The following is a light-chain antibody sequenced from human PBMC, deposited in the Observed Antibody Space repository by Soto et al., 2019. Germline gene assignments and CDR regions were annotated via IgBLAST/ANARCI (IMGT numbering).Light chain of an antibody. CDR3: QQYNSRPLT. V-gene: IGKV3-15*01. CDR2: GAF. J-gene: IGKJ4*01. Sequence: EIVMTQSPATLSVSPGERATLSCRASQTVSNNLAWYQQKPGQAPRLLIYGAFTRATGVPARFSGSGSGTEFTLTISSLQSEDFAVYYCQQYNSRPLTFGGGTKVEIK. CDR1: QTVSNN.